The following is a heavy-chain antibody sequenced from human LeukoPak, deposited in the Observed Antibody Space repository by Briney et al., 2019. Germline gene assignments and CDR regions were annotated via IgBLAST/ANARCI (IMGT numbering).Heavy chain of an antibody. CDR1: GGSISSYY. Sequence: SETLSLTCTVSGGSISSYYWSWIRQPPGKGLEWIGYIYYSGSTNYNPSLKSRVTISVDTSKNQFSLKLSSVTAADTAVYYCARAAGYYYYGMDVWGQGTTVTVSS. CDR3: ARAAGYYYYGMDV. V-gene: IGHV4-59*01. CDR2: IYYSGST. J-gene: IGHJ6*02.